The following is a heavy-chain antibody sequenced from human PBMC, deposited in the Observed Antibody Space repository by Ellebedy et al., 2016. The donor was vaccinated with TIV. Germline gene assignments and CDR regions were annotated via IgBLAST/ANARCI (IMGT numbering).Heavy chain of an antibody. J-gene: IGHJ6*02. D-gene: IGHD5-12*01. Sequence: GGSLRLSXAASGFTFSDNYMSWIRQAPGKGLEWVSYISVSGGTIYYADSVKGRFTISRDNAKNSLYLQMNNLRAEDTAVYYCVTTEGGYSGYDFNYYYGLDVWGQGTKVTVSS. CDR2: ISVSGGTI. CDR3: VTTEGGYSGYDFNYYYGLDV. CDR1: GFTFSDNY. V-gene: IGHV3-11*01.